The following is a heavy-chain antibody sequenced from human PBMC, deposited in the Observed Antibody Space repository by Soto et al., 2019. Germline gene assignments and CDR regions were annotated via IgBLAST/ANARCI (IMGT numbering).Heavy chain of an antibody. CDR1: GGSITSGKYY. J-gene: IGHJ5*02. V-gene: IGHV4-30-4*01. CDR2: IYFTGDT. D-gene: IGHD2-15*01. CDR3: DRRDVSGRYPHGFDP. Sequence: QVQLQESGPGLVKPSQTLSLTCTVSGGSITSGKYYWSWIRQAPGKGLEWTGYIYFTGDTYYNPSLKSRHMLSRDTSKNQISLSLRSVTVADTAVYYCDRRDVSGRYPHGFDPWGQGALVTVSA.